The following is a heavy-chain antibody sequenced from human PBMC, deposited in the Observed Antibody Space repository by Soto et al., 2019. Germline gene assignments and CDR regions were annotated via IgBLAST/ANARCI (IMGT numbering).Heavy chain of an antibody. CDR2: SSAYNGNT. Sequence: QGQLVQSGAEVKKPGASVKVSCKASGYTFTSLGISWVRQAPGQALEWMGWSSAYNGNTNYAQKVQGRVTMTTDTSTSTAYMELRSLRSDDMAVYYCTRDSGNLGNWAYFFDYWGQGTLVTVSS. J-gene: IGHJ4*02. D-gene: IGHD7-27*01. CDR1: GYTFTSLG. V-gene: IGHV1-18*03. CDR3: TRDSGNLGNWAYFFDY.